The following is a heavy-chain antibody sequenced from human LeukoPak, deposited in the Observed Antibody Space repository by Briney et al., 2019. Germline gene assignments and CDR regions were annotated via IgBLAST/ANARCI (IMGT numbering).Heavy chain of an antibody. D-gene: IGHD3-10*01. CDR3: ATVAVIRGVTYFDY. CDR2: LFYSGST. Sequence: SETLSLTCTVSGGSISSYYWSWLRQPPGKGLEWIAYLFYSGSTDYNPSLESRVTISVDTSKNQFSLRLRSVTAADTAVYYCATVAVIRGVTYFDYWGQGTLVTVSS. V-gene: IGHV4-59*01. CDR1: GGSISSYY. J-gene: IGHJ4*02.